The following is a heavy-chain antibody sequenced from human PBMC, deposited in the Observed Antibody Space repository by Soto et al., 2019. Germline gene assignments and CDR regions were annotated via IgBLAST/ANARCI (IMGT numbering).Heavy chain of an antibody. CDR3: ARDLTNYYYGMDV. Sequence: QVQLQQWGAGLLKPSETLSLTCAVYGGSFSGYYWSWIRQPPGKGLEWIGEINHSGSTNYNPSLKSRVTISVDTSKNQFSLKLSSVTAADTAVYYCARDLTNYYYGMDVWGQGTTVTVSS. CDR2: INHSGST. J-gene: IGHJ6*02. V-gene: IGHV4-34*01. CDR1: GGSFSGYY.